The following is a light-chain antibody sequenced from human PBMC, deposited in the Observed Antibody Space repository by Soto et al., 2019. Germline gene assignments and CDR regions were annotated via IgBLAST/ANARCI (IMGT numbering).Light chain of an antibody. CDR3: QQYGASPIYT. J-gene: IGKJ2*01. CDR1: QSVSSTY. V-gene: IGKV3-20*01. Sequence: EIVLTQSPGTLSLSPGERATLSCRASQSVSSTYLAWYQQKPGQAARLLIYGASSRASGTPDRFSGSGSGTDFTLTISRREPEDFAVYYCQQYGASPIYTFGQGTKLEIK. CDR2: GAS.